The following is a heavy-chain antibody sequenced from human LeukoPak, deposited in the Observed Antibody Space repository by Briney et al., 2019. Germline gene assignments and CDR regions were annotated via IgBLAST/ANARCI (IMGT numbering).Heavy chain of an antibody. CDR1: GYTFTGYY. V-gene: IGHV1-2*02. D-gene: IGHD2-15*01. CDR3: ARVPRVAATFWFDP. Sequence: GASVKVSCKASGYTFTGYYMHWVRRAPGQGLEWMGWINPNSGGTNYAQKFQGRVTMTRDTSISTAYMELSRLRSDDTAVYYCARVPRVAATFWFDPWGQGTLVTVSS. J-gene: IGHJ5*02. CDR2: INPNSGGT.